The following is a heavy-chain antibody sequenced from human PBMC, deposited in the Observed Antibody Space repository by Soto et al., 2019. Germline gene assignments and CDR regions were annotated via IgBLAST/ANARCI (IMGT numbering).Heavy chain of an antibody. CDR1: GFTFSSYD. Sequence: GGSLRLSCAASGFTFSSYDMHWVRQATGKGLEWVSAIGTAGDTYYPGSVKGRFTISRENAKNSLYLQMNSLRAGGTAVYYCARGSIAVAGDDAFDIWGQGTMVTVSS. V-gene: IGHV3-13*01. CDR2: IGTAGDT. CDR3: ARGSIAVAGDDAFDI. D-gene: IGHD6-19*01. J-gene: IGHJ3*02.